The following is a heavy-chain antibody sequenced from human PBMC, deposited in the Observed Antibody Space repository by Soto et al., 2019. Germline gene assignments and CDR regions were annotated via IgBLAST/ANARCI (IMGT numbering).Heavy chain of an antibody. CDR2: IKSKTDGGTT. J-gene: IGHJ4*02. V-gene: IGHV3-15*01. CDR3: PTFRVATRRKLDY. CDR1: GFTFSNAW. Sequence: GGSLRLSCAASGFTFSNAWMSWVRQAPGKGLEWVGRIKSKTDGGTTDYAAPVKGRFTISRDDSKNTLYLQMNSVKTENTAVYYCPTFRVATRRKLDYWGQGTLVTVSS. D-gene: IGHD1-1*01.